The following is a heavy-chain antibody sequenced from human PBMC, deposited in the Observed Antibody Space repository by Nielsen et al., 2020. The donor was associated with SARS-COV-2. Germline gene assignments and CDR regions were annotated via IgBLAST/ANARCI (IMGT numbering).Heavy chain of an antibody. CDR1: GFTFSSYG. V-gene: IGHV3-30*18. D-gene: IGHD6-19*01. CDR2: ISYDGSNK. CDR3: AKNPPYSSGWSAYYYYYYMDV. Sequence: GGSLRLSCAASGFTFSSYGMHWVRQAPGKGLEWVAVISYDGSNKYYADSVKGRFTISRDNSKNTLYLQMNSLRAEDTAVYYCAKNPPYSSGWSAYYYYYYMDVWGKGTTVTVSS. J-gene: IGHJ6*03.